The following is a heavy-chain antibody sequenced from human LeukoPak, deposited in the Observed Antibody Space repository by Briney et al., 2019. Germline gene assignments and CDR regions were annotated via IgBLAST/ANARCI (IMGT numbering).Heavy chain of an antibody. D-gene: IGHD6-13*01. Sequence: PSETLSLTCTVSGGSISSYYWSWLRQPPGKGLEWLGYIYYSGGTNYNPSLKSRVTISVDTSKIHFSLKLSSVTAADTAAYYCAREYAAAPDYWGQGTLVTVSS. V-gene: IGHV4-59*01. J-gene: IGHJ4*02. CDR1: GGSISSYY. CDR3: AREYAAAPDY. CDR2: IYYSGGT.